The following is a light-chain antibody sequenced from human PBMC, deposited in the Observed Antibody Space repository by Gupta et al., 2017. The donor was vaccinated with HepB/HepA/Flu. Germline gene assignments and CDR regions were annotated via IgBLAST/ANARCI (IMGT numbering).Light chain of an antibody. CDR1: QSVSSY. CDR3: QQRSNWPPWT. CDR2: DAS. V-gene: IGKV3-11*01. Sequence: IVFTHSPAPLSLSPGERATLSCRASQSVSSYLAWYQQKPGQAPRLLSYDASNRATGIPARFSGSGSGTDFTLTISSLEPEDFAVYYCQQRSNWPPWTFGQGTKVEIK. J-gene: IGKJ1*01.